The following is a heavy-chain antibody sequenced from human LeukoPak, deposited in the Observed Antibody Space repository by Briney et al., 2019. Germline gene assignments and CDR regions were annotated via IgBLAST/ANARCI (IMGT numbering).Heavy chain of an antibody. J-gene: IGHJ1*01. D-gene: IGHD3-22*01. CDR2: ISGSGGST. Sequence: PGGSLRLPCAASGFTFSTYAMSWVRQAPGKGLEWVSGISGSGGSTYYADSVKGRFTISRDNSKNTLYLQMNSLRVEDTAVYYCAKKYYYDSSGYYFQHWGQGTLVTVSS. V-gene: IGHV3-23*01. CDR3: AKKYYYDSSGYYFQH. CDR1: GFTFSTYA.